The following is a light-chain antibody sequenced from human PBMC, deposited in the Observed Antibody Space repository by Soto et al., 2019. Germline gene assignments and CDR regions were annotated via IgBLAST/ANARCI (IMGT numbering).Light chain of an antibody. CDR1: QSVSSN. Sequence: EIVMTQSPANLSVSPGERATLSCRASQSVSSNLVWYQQKPGQGPRLLIYGASTRATSIPARFSGSGSGTDFTLTINSLQSEDFAVYYCQQYNKWPPYTFGQGTKLEIK. CDR2: GAS. CDR3: QQYNKWPPYT. J-gene: IGKJ2*01. V-gene: IGKV3-15*01.